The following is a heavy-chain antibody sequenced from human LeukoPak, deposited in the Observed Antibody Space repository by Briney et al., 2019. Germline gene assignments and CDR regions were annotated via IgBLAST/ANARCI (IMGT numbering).Heavy chain of an antibody. D-gene: IGHD3-10*01. J-gene: IGHJ4*02. CDR3: AGDTYGSDY. Sequence: PSETLSLTCTVSGDSINNYYWNWIRQPPGKGLEWIGYIYYSGSTNYNPSLKSRVTISIDTSKNQFSLKLRSVTAADTAMYYCAGDTYGSDYWGQGTRVTVSS. CDR2: IYYSGST. V-gene: IGHV4-59*01. CDR1: GDSINNYY.